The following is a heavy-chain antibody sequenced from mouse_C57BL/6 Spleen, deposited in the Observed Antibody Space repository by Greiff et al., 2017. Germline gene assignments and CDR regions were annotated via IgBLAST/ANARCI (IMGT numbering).Heavy chain of an antibody. J-gene: IGHJ2*01. D-gene: IGHD2-4*01. V-gene: IGHV1-82*01. CDR1: GYAFSSSW. CDR3: ARRGDYDERVFDY. CDR2: IYPGDGDT. Sequence: QVQLQQSGPELVKPGASVKISCKASGYAFSSSWMNWVKQRPGKGLEWIGRIYPGDGDTNYNGKFKGKATLTADKSSSTAYMQLSSLTSEDSAVYFCARRGDYDERVFDYWGQGTTLTVSS.